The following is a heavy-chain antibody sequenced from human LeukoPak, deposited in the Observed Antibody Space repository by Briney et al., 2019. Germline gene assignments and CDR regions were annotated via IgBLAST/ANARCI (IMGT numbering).Heavy chain of an antibody. J-gene: IGHJ5*02. D-gene: IGHD2-2*01. V-gene: IGHV1-18*04. CDR1: GYTFTSYG. Sequence: AAVKVSFKASGYTFTSYGISWVRQAPGQGLEWVGLICSYNGNTNYAQMLQGRVTITTDTSTTTAYMELRSLRSDDTAVYYCARDPLQYQLTHNWFDPWGQGPVVPVSS. CDR2: ICSYNGNT. CDR3: ARDPLQYQLTHNWFDP.